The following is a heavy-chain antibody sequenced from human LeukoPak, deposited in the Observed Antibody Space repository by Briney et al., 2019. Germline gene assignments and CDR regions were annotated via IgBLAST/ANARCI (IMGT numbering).Heavy chain of an antibody. Sequence: GGSLRLSCAASGFTFSSYAMSWVRQAPGKGLEWVSSISGSGGRTYHADSVKGRFTISRDNAKNSLYLQMNSLRAEDTAVYYCAELGITMIGGVWGRGTTVTISS. CDR1: GFTFSSYA. CDR2: ISGSGGRT. D-gene: IGHD3-10*02. V-gene: IGHV3-23*01. J-gene: IGHJ6*04. CDR3: AELGITMIGGV.